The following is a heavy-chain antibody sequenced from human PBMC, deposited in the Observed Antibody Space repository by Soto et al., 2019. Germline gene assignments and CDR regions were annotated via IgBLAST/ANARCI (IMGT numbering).Heavy chain of an antibody. V-gene: IGHV4-31*03. J-gene: IGHJ6*02. D-gene: IGHD6-13*01. CDR2: IYYSGST. CDR3: AREGGIAAAQIGMDV. CDR1: GGSISSGGYY. Sequence: SETLSLTCTVSGGSISSGGYYWSWIRQHPGKGLEWIGYIYYSGSTYYNPSLKSRVTISVDTSKNQFSLKLSSVTAADTAVYYCAREGGIAAAQIGMDVWGQGTTVTVSS.